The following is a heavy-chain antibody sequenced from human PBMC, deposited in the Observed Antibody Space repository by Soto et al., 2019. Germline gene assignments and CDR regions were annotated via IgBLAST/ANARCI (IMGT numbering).Heavy chain of an antibody. V-gene: IGHV4-59*01. Sequence: SETLSLTCTVSGGSISSYYWSWIRQPPGKGLEWIGYIYYSGSTNYNPSLKSRVTISVDTSKNQFSLKLSSVTAADTAVYYCARAEDYTSYYYMDVWGKGTTVTVSS. CDR3: ARAEDYTSYYYMDV. J-gene: IGHJ6*03. CDR1: GGSISSYY. D-gene: IGHD4-4*01. CDR2: IYYSGST.